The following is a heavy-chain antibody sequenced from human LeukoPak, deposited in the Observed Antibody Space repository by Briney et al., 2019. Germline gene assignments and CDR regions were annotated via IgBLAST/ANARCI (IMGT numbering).Heavy chain of an antibody. CDR3: ARARFLAARSAYYFDY. CDR2: ISWNSGSI. CDR1: GFTFDDYA. Sequence: GGSLRLSCAASGFTFDDYAMHWVRQAPGKGLEWVSGISWNSGSIGYADSVKGRFTISRDNAKNSLYLQMNSLRAEDTAVYYCARARFLAARSAYYFDYWGQGTLVTVSS. D-gene: IGHD6-6*01. J-gene: IGHJ4*02. V-gene: IGHV3-9*01.